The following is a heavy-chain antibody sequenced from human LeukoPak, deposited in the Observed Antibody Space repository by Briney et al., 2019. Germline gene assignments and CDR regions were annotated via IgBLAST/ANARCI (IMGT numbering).Heavy chain of an antibody. CDR1: GGSISSYY. J-gene: IGHJ6*02. CDR2: IYYSGST. D-gene: IGHD3-10*01. CDR3: ARLLWFGELKLDYYGMDV. Sequence: SETLSLTCTVSGGSISSYYWSWIRQPPGKGLEWIGYIYYSGSTNYNPSLKSRVTISVGTSKNQFSLKLSSVTAADTAVYYCARLLWFGELKLDYYGMDVWGQGTTVTVSS. V-gene: IGHV4-59*01.